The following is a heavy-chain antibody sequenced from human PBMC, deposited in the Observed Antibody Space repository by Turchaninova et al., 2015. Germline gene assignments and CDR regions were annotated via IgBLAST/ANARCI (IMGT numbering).Heavy chain of an antibody. CDR1: GGTFSSYA. V-gene: IGHV1-69*06. Sequence: QVQLVQSGAAVKKPGSSVKVSCKASGGTFSSYAISWVRQAPGPGLEWMGGLIPIFGTETYAQKFRGKVPVTAVNYRSTANMGMSSLRSEETAVYYCASPPYYYDSSGYYPIGFDYWGQGTLVTVSS. CDR2: LIPIFGTE. CDR3: ASPPYYYDSSGYYPIGFDY. D-gene: IGHD3-22*01. J-gene: IGHJ4*02.